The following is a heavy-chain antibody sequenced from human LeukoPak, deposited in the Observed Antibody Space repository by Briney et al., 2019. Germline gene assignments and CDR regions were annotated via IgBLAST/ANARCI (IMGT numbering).Heavy chain of an antibody. V-gene: IGHV1-24*01. D-gene: IGHD6-13*01. CDR1: GYTLTELS. CDR3: ATRLGSSWFFDY. J-gene: IGHJ4*02. Sequence: ASVTVSCKVSGYTLTELSMHWVRQAPGKGLEWMGGFDPEDGETIYAQKFQGRVTMTEDTSTDTAYMELSSLRSEDTAVYYCATRLGSSWFFDYWGQGTLVTVSS. CDR2: FDPEDGET.